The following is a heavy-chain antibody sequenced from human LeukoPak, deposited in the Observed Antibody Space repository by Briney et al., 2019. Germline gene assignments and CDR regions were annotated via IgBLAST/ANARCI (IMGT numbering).Heavy chain of an antibody. D-gene: IGHD3-10*01. Sequence: ASVTVSCKASGYTFTSYDINWVRQATGQGLEWMGWMNPNRGNTGYAQKFQGRGTMTRNTSISTAYMELSSLRTEDTAVYYCARGLAEVLWFGEDGTHDYYYGMDVWGQGTTVTVSS. CDR1: GYTFTSYD. J-gene: IGHJ6*02. CDR3: ARGLAEVLWFGEDGTHDYYYGMDV. V-gene: IGHV1-8*01. CDR2: MNPNRGNT.